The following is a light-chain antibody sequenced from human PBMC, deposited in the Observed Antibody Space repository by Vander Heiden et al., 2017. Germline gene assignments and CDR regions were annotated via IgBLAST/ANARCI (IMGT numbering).Light chain of an antibody. J-gene: IGKJ5*01. Sequence: HSPSSLSASVGDRVTITCQASQDSSNYLNWYQQKPGKAPKLLIYDASNLETGVPSRFSGSGSGTDFTFTISSLQPEDIATYYCQQYDNLPRTFGQGTRVEIK. CDR2: DAS. V-gene: IGKV1-33*01. CDR3: QQYDNLPRT. CDR1: QDSSNY.